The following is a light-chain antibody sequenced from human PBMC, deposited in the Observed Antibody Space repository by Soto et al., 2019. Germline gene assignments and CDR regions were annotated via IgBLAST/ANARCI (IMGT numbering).Light chain of an antibody. CDR1: QSIYNW. Sequence: DIQMTQSPSSVSASIGDRVTISCRASQSIYNWLVWYQQKPGQAPKLLIYAASSLQSGVPSRFSGSGYGTDFTLTISSLQPEDFATYYCHQADSFPLSFGGGTKVEI. CDR2: AAS. V-gene: IGKV1-12*01. CDR3: HQADSFPLS. J-gene: IGKJ4*01.